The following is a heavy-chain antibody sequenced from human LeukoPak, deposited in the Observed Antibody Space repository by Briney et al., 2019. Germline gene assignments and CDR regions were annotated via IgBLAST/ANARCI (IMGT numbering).Heavy chain of an antibody. J-gene: IGHJ4*02. CDR3: ARAADGSSTYYFDY. V-gene: IGHV1-69*05. D-gene: IGHD6-6*01. CDR1: GGTFSSYV. CDR2: ILPYSDDT. Sequence: GASVKVSCKPSGGTFSSYVIAWVRQAPGQGLEWMGGILPYSDDTNYAQKLQGRVRFTTDGATSTVYMDLTGLTSEDTAVYYCARAADGSSTYYFDYWGQGTLVT.